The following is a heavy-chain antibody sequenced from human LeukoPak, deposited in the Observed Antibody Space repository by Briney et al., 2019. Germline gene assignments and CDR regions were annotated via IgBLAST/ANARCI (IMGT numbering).Heavy chain of an antibody. CDR1: GFTFSSYN. CDR2: ISSSSNTI. D-gene: IGHD3-10*01. V-gene: IGHV3-48*04. CDR3: ARENAYYGSGSYYPV. Sequence: GGSLRLSCAASGFTFSSYNMNWVRQAPGKGLEWASYISSSSNTIYYAASVKGRFTISRDNAKNSLYLQMSSLRAEDTAVYYCARENAYYGSGSYYPVWGQGTLVTVSS. J-gene: IGHJ4*02.